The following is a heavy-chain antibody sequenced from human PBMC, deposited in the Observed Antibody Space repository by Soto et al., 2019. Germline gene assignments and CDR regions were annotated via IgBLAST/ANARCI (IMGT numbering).Heavy chain of an antibody. Sequence: KPSETLSLTCTVSGGSISSYYWSWIRQPPGKGLEWIGYIYYSGSTNYNPSLKSRVTISVDTSKNQFSLKLSSVTAADTAVYYCARGHPIPGGSCYADYWGQGTLVTVSS. D-gene: IGHD2-15*01. CDR1: GGSISSYY. J-gene: IGHJ4*02. CDR2: IYYSGST. V-gene: IGHV4-59*01. CDR3: ARGHPIPGGSCYADY.